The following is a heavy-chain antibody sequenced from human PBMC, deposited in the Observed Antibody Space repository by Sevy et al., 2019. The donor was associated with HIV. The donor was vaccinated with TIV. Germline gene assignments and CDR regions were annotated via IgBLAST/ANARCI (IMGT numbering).Heavy chain of an antibody. CDR1: GGSVSSGSDY. Sequence: SETLSLTCSVSGGSVSSGSDYWSWIRQPPGKGLEWIGNVYTSGSTKYNPSLKSRVTISVDTSKKWFSLKLTSVTAADTAVYYCARAPPGYCSGGSCSSASFDIWGQGTMVTVSS. CDR2: VYTSGST. V-gene: IGHV4-61*01. CDR3: ARAPPGYCSGGSCSSASFDI. D-gene: IGHD2-15*01. J-gene: IGHJ3*02.